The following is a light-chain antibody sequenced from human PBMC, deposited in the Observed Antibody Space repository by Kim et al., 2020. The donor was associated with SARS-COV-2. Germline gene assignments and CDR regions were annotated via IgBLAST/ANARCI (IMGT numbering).Light chain of an antibody. CDR1: KLGDKH. J-gene: IGLJ3*02. V-gene: IGLV3-1*01. CDR2: QDN. CDR3: QTWDTDNSRM. Sequence: SYELTQPPSVSVSPGQTASITCSGEKLGDKHVWWFQQRPGQSPVLIVDQDNVRPSGIPERFSASNSGNTAALTIRETQATDEADYYCQTWDTDNSRMFGGGTQLTVL.